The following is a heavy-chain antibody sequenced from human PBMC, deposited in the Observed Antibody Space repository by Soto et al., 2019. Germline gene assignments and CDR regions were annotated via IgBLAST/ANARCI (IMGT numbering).Heavy chain of an antibody. CDR1: GDTFNDYY. D-gene: IGHD5-12*01. CDR2: INPNGGFT. CDR3: ARESGGATATLDYYYFYMDV. V-gene: IGHV1-2*04. J-gene: IGHJ6*03. Sequence: EASVKVSCKTSGDTFNDYYIHWVRQAPGQGLEWMGWINPNGGFTNYAQKFQGWVTMTRDTSIRTVYMELSSLRSDDTAVYYCARESGGATATLDYYYFYMDVWGKGTTVTVSS.